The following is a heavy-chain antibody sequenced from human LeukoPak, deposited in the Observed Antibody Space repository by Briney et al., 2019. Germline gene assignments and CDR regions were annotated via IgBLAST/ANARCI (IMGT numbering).Heavy chain of an antibody. D-gene: IGHD5-18*01. J-gene: IGHJ4*02. CDR3: ARGSDNYGPFDN. CDR2: IYSGGSI. Sequence: GGSLRLSCAASGFSVSSNYMRWVRQAPGKGLEWVAVIYSGGSIYYADSVEGRFTISRDNSKNTLHLQMNSLRAEDTAVYYCARGSDNYGPFDNWGQGTLVTVSS. V-gene: IGHV3-53*01. CDR1: GFSVSSNY.